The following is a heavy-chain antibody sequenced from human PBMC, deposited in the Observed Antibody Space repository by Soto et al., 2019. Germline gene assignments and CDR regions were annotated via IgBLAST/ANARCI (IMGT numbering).Heavy chain of an antibody. D-gene: IGHD3-22*01. J-gene: IGHJ4*02. V-gene: IGHV5-51*01. CDR3: ARRYDSSGYYYGAIDY. CDR1: GYSFTSYW. Sequence: GESLKISCKGSGYSFTSYWIGWVRQMPGKGLEWMGIIYPGDSDTRYSPSFQGQVTISADKSISTAYLQWSSLKASDTAMYYCARRYDSSGYYYGAIDYWGQGTLVTVSS. CDR2: IYPGDSDT.